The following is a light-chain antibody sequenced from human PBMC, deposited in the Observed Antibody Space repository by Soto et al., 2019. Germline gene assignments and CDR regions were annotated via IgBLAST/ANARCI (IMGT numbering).Light chain of an antibody. CDR3: SSYTTSSTRV. V-gene: IGLV2-14*01. CDR1: SSEVGFYNY. J-gene: IGLJ1*01. CDR2: EVS. Sequence: QSALTQTESVSGSPGQSIAISCTGSSSEVGFYNYVSWYQQHPGEVPKLIIFEVSNRPSGVSNRFSGSKSVNTASLTISGLQAEDEAAYYCSSYTTSSTRVFGTGTKLTVL.